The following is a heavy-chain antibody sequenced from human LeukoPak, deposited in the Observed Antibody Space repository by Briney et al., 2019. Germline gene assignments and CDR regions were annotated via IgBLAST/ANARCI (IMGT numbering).Heavy chain of an antibody. J-gene: IGHJ4*02. V-gene: IGHV3-30*18. Sequence: QPGRSLRLSCAASGFTFSSYGMHWVRQAPGKGLEWVAVISYDGSNKYYADSVKGRFTISRDNSKNTLYLQMNSLRAEDTAVYYCAKAMHYYDSSGGGAYDYWGQGTLVTVSS. CDR1: GFTFSSYG. D-gene: IGHD3-22*01. CDR3: AKAMHYYDSSGGGAYDY. CDR2: ISYDGSNK.